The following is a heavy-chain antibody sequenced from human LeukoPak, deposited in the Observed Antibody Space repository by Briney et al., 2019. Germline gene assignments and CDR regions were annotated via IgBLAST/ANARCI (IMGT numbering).Heavy chain of an antibody. CDR3: VRDRGGTDRDY. CDR2: ISGGSTYI. V-gene: IGHV3-11*05. CDR1: GFSFSDYY. J-gene: IGHJ4*02. Sequence: GGSLRLSCAASGFSFSDYYMYWIRQAPGKGLEWASYISGGSTYINYADSVKGRFTMSRDNAKNSLYLQMNSLRAEDTAIYYCVRDRGGTDRDYWGQGTLVVVSS. D-gene: IGHD3-10*01.